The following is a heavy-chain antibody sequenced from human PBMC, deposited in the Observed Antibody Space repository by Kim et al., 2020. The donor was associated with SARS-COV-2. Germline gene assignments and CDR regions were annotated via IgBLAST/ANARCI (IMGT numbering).Heavy chain of an antibody. D-gene: IGHD3-22*01. J-gene: IGHJ6*02. CDR2: INHSGST. Sequence: SETLSLTCAVYGGSFSGYYWSWIRQPPGKGLEWIGEINHSGSTNYNPSLKSRVTISVDTSKNQFSLKLSSVTAADTAVYYCARAVKWRRDSSGYLNRYGMDVWGQGTTVTVSS. V-gene: IGHV4-34*01. CDR1: GGSFSGYY. CDR3: ARAVKWRRDSSGYLNRYGMDV.